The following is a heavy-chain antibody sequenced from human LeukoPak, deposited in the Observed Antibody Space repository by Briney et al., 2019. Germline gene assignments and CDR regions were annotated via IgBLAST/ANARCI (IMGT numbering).Heavy chain of an antibody. V-gene: IGHV4-59*12. J-gene: IGHJ4*02. CDR1: GGSISSYY. CDR2: IHYSGST. CDR3: ARDLGGSGSYSNDY. Sequence: SETLSLTRTVSGGSISSYYWSWIRQPPGKGLEWIGHIHYSGSTNYNPSLKSRDTISVDTSKNQFSLTLSSVPAADTAVYYCARDLGGSGSYSNDYWGQGTLVTVSS. D-gene: IGHD3-10*01.